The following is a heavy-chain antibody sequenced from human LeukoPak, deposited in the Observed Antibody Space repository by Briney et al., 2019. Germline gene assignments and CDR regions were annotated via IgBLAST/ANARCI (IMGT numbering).Heavy chain of an antibody. CDR2: LSRISSYI. V-gene: IGHV3-21*01. CDR3: ARGRSGYDYGYGY. Sequence: GGSLRLSCAASGFTFSSYSMNWVRQATGNGLEWVSSLSRISSYIYYAASVKGRFTISRDNAKNSLYLQMNSLRAEDTAVYYCARGRSGYDYGYGYWGQGTLVTVSS. J-gene: IGHJ4*02. CDR1: GFTFSSYS. D-gene: IGHD5-12*01.